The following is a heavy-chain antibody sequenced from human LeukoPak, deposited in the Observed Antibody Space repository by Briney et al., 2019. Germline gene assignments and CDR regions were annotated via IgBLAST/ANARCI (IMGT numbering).Heavy chain of an antibody. CDR3: AKDGSGSYYSND. D-gene: IGHD3-10*01. CDR1: GFTFSSYA. Sequence: GGSLRLSCAAPGFTFSSYAMSWVRQAPGKGLEWVSAISGSGGSTYYADSVKGRFTISRDNSKNTLYLQMNSLRAEDTAVYYCAKDGSGSYYSNDWGQGTLVTVSS. CDR2: ISGSGGST. J-gene: IGHJ4*02. V-gene: IGHV3-23*01.